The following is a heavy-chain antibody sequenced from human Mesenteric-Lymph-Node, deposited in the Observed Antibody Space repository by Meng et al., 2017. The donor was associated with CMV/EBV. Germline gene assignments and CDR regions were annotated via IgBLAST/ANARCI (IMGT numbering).Heavy chain of an antibody. J-gene: IGHJ3*02. CDR3: ARDTSIVGADDAFDI. CDR2: INSDGSST. CDR1: GFTFSSYW. D-gene: IGHD1-26*01. V-gene: IGHV3-74*01. Sequence: GESLKISCAASGFTFSSYWMHWVRQAPGKGLVWVSRINSDGSSTSYADSVKGRFTISRDNAKNTLYLQMNSLRAEDTAVYYCARDTSIVGADDAFDIWGQGTMVTVSS.